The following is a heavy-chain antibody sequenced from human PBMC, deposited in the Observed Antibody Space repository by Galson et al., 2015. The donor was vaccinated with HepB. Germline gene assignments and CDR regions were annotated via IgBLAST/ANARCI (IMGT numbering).Heavy chain of an antibody. V-gene: IGHV4-4*02. Sequence: LSLTCAVSGGSISSSNWWSWVRQPPGKGLEWIGEIYHSGSTNYNPSLKSRVTISVDKSKNQFSLKLSSVTAADTAVYYCARLLIGESIPLYYFDYWGQGTLVTVSS. CDR2: IYHSGST. D-gene: IGHD7-27*01. J-gene: IGHJ4*02. CDR1: GGSISSSNW. CDR3: ARLLIGESIPLYYFDY.